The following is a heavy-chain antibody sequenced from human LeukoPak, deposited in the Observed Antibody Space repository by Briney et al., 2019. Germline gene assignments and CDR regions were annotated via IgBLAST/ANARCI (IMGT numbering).Heavy chain of an antibody. D-gene: IGHD5-12*01. CDR1: GYTFTGYY. V-gene: IGHV1-8*02. J-gene: IGHJ4*02. Sequence: ASVEVFCQASGYTFTGYYMHWVRQAPGQGLEWIGWMNPNSCNTGYAQKFQGRVTMTRNTSISTAYMELSSLRSEDTAVYYCARLSRSPYSGYDSMWYSSGWRAFDYWGQGTLVTVSS. CDR3: ARLSRSPYSGYDSMWYSSGWRAFDY. CDR2: MNPNSCNT.